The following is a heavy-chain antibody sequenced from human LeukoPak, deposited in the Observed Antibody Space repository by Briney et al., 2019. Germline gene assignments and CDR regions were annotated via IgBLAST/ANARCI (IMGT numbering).Heavy chain of an antibody. V-gene: IGHV1-18*01. Sequence: AASVKVSCKASGYTFTSYGISWVRQAPGQGLEWMGWISAYNGNTNYAQKLQGRVTMTTDTSTSTAYMELRSLRSDDTAVYYCARDGSGSLYYYYYGMDVWGQGTTVTVSS. J-gene: IGHJ6*02. CDR3: ARDGSGSLYYYYYGMDV. CDR2: ISAYNGNT. D-gene: IGHD3-10*01. CDR1: GYTFTSYG.